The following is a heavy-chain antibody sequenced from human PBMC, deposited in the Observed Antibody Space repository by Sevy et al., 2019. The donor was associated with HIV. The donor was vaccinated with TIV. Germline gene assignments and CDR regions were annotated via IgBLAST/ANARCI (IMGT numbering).Heavy chain of an antibody. CDR1: GPTFSNAW. CDR2: IRSNTNGGTT. Sequence: GGPLTLSCLATGPTFSNAWMGWVRRAPGKGLEWVGGIRSNTNGGTTYNGEPLKGRATISRDDSKNMIFLQLNIVKSADTAVYYCTTDREYSDYKGGFDFWGQGTQVTVSS. D-gene: IGHD5-12*01. J-gene: IGHJ4*02. CDR3: TTDREYSDYKGGFDF. V-gene: IGHV3-15*06.